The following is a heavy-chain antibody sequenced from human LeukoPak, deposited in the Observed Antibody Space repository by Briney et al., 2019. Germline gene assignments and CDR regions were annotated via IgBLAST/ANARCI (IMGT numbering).Heavy chain of an antibody. CDR1: GFTFSSYW. Sequence: TGGSLRLSCAASGFTFSSYWMTWVRQAPGKELEWVANVKHNGDELNYVDSVEDRFTISRDNAKNSLYLHMTSLRAEDTAVYYCARELRTFDSWGQGTLVTVSS. D-gene: IGHD3-16*01. J-gene: IGHJ4*02. CDR3: ARELRTFDS. V-gene: IGHV3-7*01. CDR2: VKHNGDEL.